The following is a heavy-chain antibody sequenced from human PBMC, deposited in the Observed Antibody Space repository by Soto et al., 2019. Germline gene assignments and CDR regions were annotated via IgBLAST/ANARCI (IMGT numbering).Heavy chain of an antibody. Sequence: PSETLSLTCTVSGGSVSANSYYWNWIRLPPGKGLQWVGHIYHTGIIQYSPSLKSRVTMSIDTSKNQFSLKVTSVTAADTAVYYCARPARQDAVAGDYWGQGTLVTVSS. CDR2: IYHTGII. V-gene: IGHV4-39*01. CDR3: ARPARQDAVAGDY. CDR1: GGSVSANSYY. J-gene: IGHJ4*02. D-gene: IGHD6-19*01.